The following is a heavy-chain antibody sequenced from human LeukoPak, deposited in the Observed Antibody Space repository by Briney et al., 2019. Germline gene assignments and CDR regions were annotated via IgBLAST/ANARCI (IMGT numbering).Heavy chain of an antibody. CDR2: IYTSGST. CDR1: GGSISNYY. V-gene: IGHV4-4*07. Sequence: PSETLSLTCNVSGGSISNYYWRWIRQPAGKGLELIGRIYTSGSTNYNPSLKSRVTMSVDTSKNQFSLKLSSVTAADTAVSYCARSRCSSISCASRGAFDIWGQGTMVTVSS. CDR3: ARSRCSSISCASRGAFDI. D-gene: IGHD2-2*01. J-gene: IGHJ3*02.